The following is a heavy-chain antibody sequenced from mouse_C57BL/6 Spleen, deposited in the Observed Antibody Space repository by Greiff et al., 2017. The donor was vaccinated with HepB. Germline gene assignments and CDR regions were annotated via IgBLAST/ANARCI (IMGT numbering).Heavy chain of an antibody. CDR2: IDPSDSYT. D-gene: IGHD1-1*01. CDR1: GYTFTSYW. CDR3: ARGTHYGSSYGYFDV. V-gene: IGHV1-69*01. J-gene: IGHJ1*03. Sequence: QVQLKQPGAELVMPGASVKLSCKASGYTFTSYWMHWVKQRPGQGLEWIGEIDPSDSYTNYNQKFKGKSTLTVDKSSSTAYMQLSSLTSEDSAVYYCARGTHYGSSYGYFDVWGTGTTVTVSS.